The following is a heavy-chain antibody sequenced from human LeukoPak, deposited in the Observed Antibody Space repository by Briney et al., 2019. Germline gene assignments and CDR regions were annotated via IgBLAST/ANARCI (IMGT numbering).Heavy chain of an antibody. CDR1: GGSISSGSYY. V-gene: IGHV4-61*02. D-gene: IGHD3-10*01. Sequence: SQTLSLTCTVSGGSISSGSYYWSWIRQPAGKGLEWIGRIYTSGSTNYNPSLKGRVTISVDTSKNQFSLKLSSVTAADTAVYYCARVNGGLDAFDIWGQGTMVTVSS. CDR3: ARVNGGLDAFDI. J-gene: IGHJ3*02. CDR2: IYTSGST.